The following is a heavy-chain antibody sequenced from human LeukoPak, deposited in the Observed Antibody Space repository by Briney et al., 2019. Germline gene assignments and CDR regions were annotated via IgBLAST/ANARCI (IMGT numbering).Heavy chain of an antibody. V-gene: IGHV1-2*02. CDR3: AKGATEGYYYYYGLDV. CDR2: INPKSGAT. CDR1: GYTFTGYY. Sequence: GASVKVSCKASGYTFTGYYMHWVRQAPGQGLEWTGWINPKSGATTYAQKFQDRVTLTRDTSINTAYMDLSGLTSDDTAVFYCAKGATEGYYYYYGLDVWGQGTTVTVSS. J-gene: IGHJ6*02.